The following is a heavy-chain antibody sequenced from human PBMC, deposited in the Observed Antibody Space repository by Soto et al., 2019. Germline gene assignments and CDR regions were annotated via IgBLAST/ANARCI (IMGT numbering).Heavy chain of an antibody. J-gene: IGHJ3*02. Sequence: PGGSLRLSCAASGFTXSSYGMHWVRQAPGKGLEWVAVIWYDGSNKYYADSVKGRFTISRDNSKNTLYLQMNSLRAEDTAVYYCARDGSGGYCSSSCAFDIWGQGTMVTVSS. D-gene: IGHD2-2*01. V-gene: IGHV3-33*01. CDR2: IWYDGSNK. CDR3: ARDGSGGYCSSSCAFDI. CDR1: GFTXSSYG.